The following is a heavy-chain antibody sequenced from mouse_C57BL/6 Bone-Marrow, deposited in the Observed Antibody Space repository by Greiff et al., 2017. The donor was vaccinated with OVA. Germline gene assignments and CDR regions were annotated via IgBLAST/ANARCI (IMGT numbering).Heavy chain of an antibody. V-gene: IGHV1-81*01. Sequence: VKLVESGAELARPGASVKLSCKASGYTFTSYGISWVKQRTGQGLEWIGEIYPRSGNTYYNEKFKGKATLTADKSSSTAYMELRSLTSEDSAVYFCARWVYDDYFDYWGQGTTLTVSS. D-gene: IGHD2-12*01. CDR1: GYTFTSYG. J-gene: IGHJ2*01. CDR2: IYPRSGNT. CDR3: ARWVYDDYFDY.